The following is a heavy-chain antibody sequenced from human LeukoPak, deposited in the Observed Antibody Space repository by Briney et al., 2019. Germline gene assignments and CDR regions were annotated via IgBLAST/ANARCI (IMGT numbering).Heavy chain of an antibody. CDR3: AREGYYGSGGFDP. D-gene: IGHD3-10*01. CDR2: IYYSEST. V-gene: IGHV4-59*01. CDR1: GGSISSYY. Sequence: SETLSLTCTVSGGSISSYYWGWIRQPPGKGLEWIGYIYYSESTNYNPSLKSRVTISVDTSKNQFSLKLSSVTAADTAVYYCAREGYYGSGGFDPWGQGTLVTVSS. J-gene: IGHJ5*02.